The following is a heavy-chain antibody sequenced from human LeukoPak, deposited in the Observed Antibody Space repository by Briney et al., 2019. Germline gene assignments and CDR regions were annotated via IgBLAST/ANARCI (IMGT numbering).Heavy chain of an antibody. CDR2: IYYSGST. Sequence: SETLSLTCTVSGGSISSYYWSWLRQPPGKGLEWIGYIYYSGSTNYNPSLKSRVTISVDTSKNQFSLKLSSVTAADTAVYYCARGRRGALSYYYYYYMDVWGKGTTVTVSS. CDR3: ARGRRGALSYYYYYYMDV. CDR1: GGSISSYY. J-gene: IGHJ6*03. V-gene: IGHV4-59*12. D-gene: IGHD3-10*01.